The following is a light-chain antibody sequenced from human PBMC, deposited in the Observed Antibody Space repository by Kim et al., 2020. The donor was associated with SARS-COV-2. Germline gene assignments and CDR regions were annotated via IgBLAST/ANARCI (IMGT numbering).Light chain of an antibody. V-gene: IGKV1-39*01. CDR2: AAS. CDR1: QSISNS. J-gene: IGKJ4*01. Sequence: DIQMTQSPSSLSASVGDGVTITCRASQSISNSLNWYQQNQGKAPKLLVYAASNLQSGVPSRFNGSGSGTDFSLTISSLQPEDFASYYCQQSYRTPLTFGGGTKLEI. CDR3: QQSYRTPLT.